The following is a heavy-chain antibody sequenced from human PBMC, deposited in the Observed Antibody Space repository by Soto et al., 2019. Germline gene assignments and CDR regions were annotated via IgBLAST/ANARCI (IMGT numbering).Heavy chain of an antibody. V-gene: IGHV1-58*01. Sequence: SVKVSCKASGFTFTSSAVQWVRQARGQRLEWIGWIVVGSGNTNYAQKFQERVTITRDMSTSTAYMELSSLRSEDTAVYYCARELDSGYCCVWYEPWGQGTLATVSS. J-gene: IGHJ5*02. D-gene: IGHD3-22*01. CDR3: ARELDSGYCCVWYEP. CDR1: GFTFTSSA. CDR2: IVVGSGNT.